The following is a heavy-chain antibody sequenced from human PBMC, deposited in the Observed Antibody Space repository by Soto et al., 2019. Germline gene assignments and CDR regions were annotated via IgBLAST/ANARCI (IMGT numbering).Heavy chain of an antibody. CDR1: GFSLSTSGVG. J-gene: IGHJ6*01. V-gene: IGHV2-5*02. D-gene: IGHD2-8*01. Sequence: QITLKESGPTLVKPTQTLTLTCTFSGFSLSTSGVGVGWIRQPPGKSLEWLALIYWDDDKRYSPSLKSRLTITKDTSKTQVVLTMTNMDAVDTATYYCAHRLGYAGMDVWGQGTTVTVSS. CDR2: IYWDDDK. CDR3: AHRLGYAGMDV.